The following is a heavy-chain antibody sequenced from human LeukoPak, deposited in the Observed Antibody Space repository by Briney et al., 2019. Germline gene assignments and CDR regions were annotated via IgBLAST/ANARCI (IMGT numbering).Heavy chain of an antibody. D-gene: IGHD3-3*01. J-gene: IGHJ4*02. CDR1: GFTFSSYW. CDR2: INSDGSGT. V-gene: IGHV3-74*01. Sequence: GGSLRLSCAASGFTFSSYWMHWVRHAPGNGLVWVSRINSDGSGTSYADSVKGRFTISRDNAKNSLYLQMNSLRAEDTAVYYCARDRNTDFWSGYYTNYFDYWGQGTLVTVSS. CDR3: ARDRNTDFWSGYYTNYFDY.